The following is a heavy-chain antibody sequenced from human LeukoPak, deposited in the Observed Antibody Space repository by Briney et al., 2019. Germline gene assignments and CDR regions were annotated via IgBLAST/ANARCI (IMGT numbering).Heavy chain of an antibody. D-gene: IGHD1-26*01. Sequence: GASVTVSCKASGYTFSSYGISWVRQAPGQGLEWMGWINVYNGDTKYAQNVQGRVSMTTDTSTSTAYMDLRSLRSDDTAVYYCARTRGSVHLDYWGQGTLVTVSS. CDR1: GYTFSSYG. V-gene: IGHV1-18*01. J-gene: IGHJ4*02. CDR2: INVYNGDT. CDR3: ARTRGSVHLDY.